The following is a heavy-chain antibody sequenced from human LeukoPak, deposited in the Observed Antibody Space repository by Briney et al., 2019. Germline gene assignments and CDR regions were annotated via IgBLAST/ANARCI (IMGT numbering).Heavy chain of an antibody. CDR3: ARYPYYYDSSGYYRFYYGMDV. CDR2: ISSIGSTI. CDR1: GFTFSSYE. J-gene: IGHJ6*02. Sequence: GGSLRLSCAASGFTFSSYEMNWVRQAPGKGLEWVSYISSIGSTIYYADSVKGRFTISRDNAKNSLYLQMNSLRAEDTAVYYCARYPYYYDSSGYYRFYYGMDVWGQGTTVTVSS. V-gene: IGHV3-48*03. D-gene: IGHD3-22*01.